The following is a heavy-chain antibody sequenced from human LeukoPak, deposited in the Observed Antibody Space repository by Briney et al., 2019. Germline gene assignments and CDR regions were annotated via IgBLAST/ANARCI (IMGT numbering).Heavy chain of an antibody. CDR2: ISGSGGST. J-gene: IGHJ4*02. CDR3: AKVREPHSSGYYYSPGLDY. V-gene: IGHV3-23*01. CDR1: GFTFSSYA. Sequence: GGSLRLSSAASGFTFSSYAMSWVRQAPGKGLEWVSAISGSGGSTYYADSVKGRFTISRDNSKNTLYLQMNSLRAEDTAVYNCAKVREPHSSGYYYSPGLDYWGQGTLVTVSS. D-gene: IGHD3-22*01.